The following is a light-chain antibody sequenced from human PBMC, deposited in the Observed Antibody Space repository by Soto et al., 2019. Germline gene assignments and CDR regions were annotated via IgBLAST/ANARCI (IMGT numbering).Light chain of an antibody. CDR2: RSN. V-gene: IGLV1-47*02. CDR3: ATWDDALSGRL. CDR1: SSNIGINY. J-gene: IGLJ3*02. Sequence: QSVLTQPPSASGTPGQRVTISCSGSSSNIGINYVYWYQHLPGTAPKLLIYRSNLRPSGVPDRFSGSKSGTSASLAINGLRSEDEADYYCATWDDALSGRLFGGGTKVTVL.